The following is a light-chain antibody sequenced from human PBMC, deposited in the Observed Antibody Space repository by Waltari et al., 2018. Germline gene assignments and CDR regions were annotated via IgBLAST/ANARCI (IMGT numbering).Light chain of an antibody. CDR1: SSDVGGYNY. V-gene: IGLV2-14*03. Sequence: QSALTQPASVSGSPGQSITISCTGTSSDVGGYNYVSWYQQYPGKAPKLVIYDVSTRPSWASDRFSGSKSCNTASLIISGLQAEDEADYYCSSYTASRHYVFGTGTKVTVL. J-gene: IGLJ1*01. CDR3: SSYTASRHYV. CDR2: DVS.